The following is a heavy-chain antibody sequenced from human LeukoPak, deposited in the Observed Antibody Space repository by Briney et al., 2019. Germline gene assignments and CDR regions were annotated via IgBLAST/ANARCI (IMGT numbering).Heavy chain of an antibody. D-gene: IGHD3-16*01. V-gene: IGHV4-59*01. CDR2: IYYSGST. Sequence: SETLSLTCTVSGGSITGYYWSWIRQPPGKGLEWIGYIYYSGSTNYNPSLKSRVTISVDTSKNQFSLKLSSVTAADTAVYYCARETSQKGAHYMDVWGKGTTVTISS. J-gene: IGHJ6*03. CDR3: ARETSQKGAHYMDV. CDR1: GGSITGYY.